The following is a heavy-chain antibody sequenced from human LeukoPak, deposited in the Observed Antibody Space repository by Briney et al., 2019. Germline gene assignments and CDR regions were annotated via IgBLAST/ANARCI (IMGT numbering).Heavy chain of an antibody. D-gene: IGHD2-21*02. CDR2: INDSGTT. CDR1: GGSISSGHYF. V-gene: IGHV4-31*03. J-gene: IGHJ4*02. CDR3: ARDLCGGDCCFDY. Sequence: PSQTLSLTRTVSGGSISSGHYFWSWIRQHPAKGLEWIGYINDSGTTYYNPSLRSRVSISVDTSKNQFSLSLSSVTAADTAMYHCARDLCGGDCCFDYWGQGSLVTVSS.